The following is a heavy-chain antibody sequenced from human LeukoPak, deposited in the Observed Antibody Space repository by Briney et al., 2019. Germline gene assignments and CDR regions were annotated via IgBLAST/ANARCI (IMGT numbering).Heavy chain of an antibody. V-gene: IGHV3-7*03. CDR2: IKQDGSEK. CDR3: ARGFAHNPIYLADY. Sequence: PGGSLRLSCAASGFIFSNYWMSWVRQAPGKGLEWVANIKQDGSEKYYVDSVKGRFTISRDNAKNSLYLQMNSLRAEDTAVYYCARGFAHNPIYLADYWGQGTLVTVSS. D-gene: IGHD3-9*01. J-gene: IGHJ4*02. CDR1: GFIFSNYW.